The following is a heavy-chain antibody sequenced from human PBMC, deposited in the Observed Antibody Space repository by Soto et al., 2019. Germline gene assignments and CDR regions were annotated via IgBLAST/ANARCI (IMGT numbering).Heavy chain of an antibody. CDR1: GFTFSSYA. CDR2: ITGSGGST. V-gene: IGHV3-23*01. Sequence: PGGSLRLSCEASGFTFSSYAMSWVRQAPGKGLEWVSSITGSGGSTYYADSVKGRFTISRDNSKNTLYLQMNSLRAEDTAVYYCAKDRMGRSGSLAAAGAFDYWGQGTLVTVSS. D-gene: IGHD6-13*01. J-gene: IGHJ4*02. CDR3: AKDRMGRSGSLAAAGAFDY.